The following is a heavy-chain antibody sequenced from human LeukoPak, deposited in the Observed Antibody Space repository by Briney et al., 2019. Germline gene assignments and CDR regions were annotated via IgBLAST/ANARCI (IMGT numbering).Heavy chain of an antibody. Sequence: GGSLTLSCQASGFTFYMYAMSWVRQAPGKGLEWVASMCGTAGCTFYPDSVKGRFTISRDNSKNALYLQMNSLRAEDTAVHYCAKDPRAYSSGFYWSDYWGQGTLVTVSS. CDR2: MCGTAGCT. V-gene: IGHV3-23*01. J-gene: IGHJ4*02. D-gene: IGHD6-19*01. CDR3: AKDPRAYSSGFYWSDY. CDR1: GFTFYMYA.